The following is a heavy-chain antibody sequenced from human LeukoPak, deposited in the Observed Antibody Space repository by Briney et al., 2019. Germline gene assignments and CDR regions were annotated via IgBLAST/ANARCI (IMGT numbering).Heavy chain of an antibody. J-gene: IGHJ3*02. CDR1: GYTFTGHY. D-gene: IGHD3-22*01. CDR3: ASLKNYYDSSGNLVTDAFDI. CDR2: IHPNTGGT. Sequence: GASVKVSCKASGYTFTGHYIHWVRQAPGQGLEWMGWIHPNTGGTKYAQKFQGRVTMTKDTSSSTAYMELSSLRSADTAVYYCASLKNYYDSSGNLVTDAFDIWGQGTMVTVSS. V-gene: IGHV1-2*02.